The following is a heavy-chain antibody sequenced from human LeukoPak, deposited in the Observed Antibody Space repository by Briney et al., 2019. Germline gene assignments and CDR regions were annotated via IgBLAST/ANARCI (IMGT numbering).Heavy chain of an antibody. Sequence: GGTLRLSCAASGFTFSHYGMSWVRQAPGKGLEWVSAISGSGYSTYYADSVKGRFTISRDNSKNTLYLQMNSLRAEDTAVYYCANSVNDYYYYYMDVWGKGTTVTVSS. D-gene: IGHD2-8*01. CDR1: GFTFSHYG. J-gene: IGHJ6*03. CDR2: ISGSGYST. CDR3: ANSVNDYYYYYMDV. V-gene: IGHV3-23*01.